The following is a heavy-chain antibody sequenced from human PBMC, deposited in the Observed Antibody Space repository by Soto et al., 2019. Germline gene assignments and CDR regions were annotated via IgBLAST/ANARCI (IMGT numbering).Heavy chain of an antibody. D-gene: IGHD3-16*01. CDR2: ISGSGGST. Sequence: PGGSLRLSCAASGFTFSSYAMSWVRQAPGKGLEWVSAISGSGGSTYYADSVKGRFTISRDNSKNTLYLQMNSLRAEDTAVYYCAKDLGDSGSLYYYYYYGMDVWGQGTTVTVSS. J-gene: IGHJ6*02. CDR1: GFTFSSYA. CDR3: AKDLGDSGSLYYYYYYGMDV. V-gene: IGHV3-23*01.